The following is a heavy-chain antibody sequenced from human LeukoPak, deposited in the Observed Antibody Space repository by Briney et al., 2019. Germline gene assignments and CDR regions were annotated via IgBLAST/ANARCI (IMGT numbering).Heavy chain of an antibody. Sequence: PGGSLRLSCAASGFTFSSYAMSWVRQAPGKGLEWVAVISYDGSNKYYADSVKGRFTISRDNSKNTLYLQMNSLRAEDTAVYYCAREGDTMIVVVITYYFDYWGQGTLVTVSS. CDR2: ISYDGSNK. V-gene: IGHV3-30*04. CDR1: GFTFSSYA. CDR3: AREGDTMIVVVITYYFDY. J-gene: IGHJ4*02. D-gene: IGHD3-22*01.